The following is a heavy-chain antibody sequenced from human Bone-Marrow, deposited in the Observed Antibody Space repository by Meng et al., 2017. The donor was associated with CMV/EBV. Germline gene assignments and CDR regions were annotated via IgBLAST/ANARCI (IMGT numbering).Heavy chain of an antibody. J-gene: IGHJ4*02. V-gene: IGHV4-59*01. Sequence: SETLSLTCTVSGDSIDNYYWNWIRRPPGKGLEWIGYVHYSGSTIYNPSLKSRVTISLHTSKSQFSLSLSSVTAADTAVYYCAKTRRYSSGGLDSWGQGTLVTVSS. D-gene: IGHD6-19*01. CDR3: AKTRRYSSGGLDS. CDR2: VHYSGST. CDR1: GDSIDNYY.